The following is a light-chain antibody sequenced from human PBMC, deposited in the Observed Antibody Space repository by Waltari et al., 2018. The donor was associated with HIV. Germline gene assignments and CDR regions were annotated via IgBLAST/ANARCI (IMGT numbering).Light chain of an antibody. CDR2: SNN. CDR1: SSNIGANA. CDR3: ATLDDSLNGPV. J-gene: IGLJ2*01. V-gene: IGLV1-44*01. Sequence: QSVLTQPPSVSGTPGQRVTISCSGGSSNIGANAVSWYQQFPGTAPKLLIYSNNQRPSGVPDRFSGSKSGTSASLAISGLQSEDEADYYCATLDDSLNGPVCGGGTKVTVL.